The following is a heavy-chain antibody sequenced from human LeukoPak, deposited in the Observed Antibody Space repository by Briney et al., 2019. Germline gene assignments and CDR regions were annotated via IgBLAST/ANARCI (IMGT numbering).Heavy chain of an antibody. Sequence: SETLSLTCTVSGGSISSYYWSWIRQPPGKGLEWIGYIYSSGSTNYNPSLKSRVTMSVDTSKNQFSLKLSSVTAADTAVYYCARGRDCSSTSCYYFDYWGQGTLVTVSS. V-gene: IGHV4-59*12. CDR2: IYSSGST. D-gene: IGHD2-2*01. CDR1: GGSISSYY. CDR3: ARGRDCSSTSCYYFDY. J-gene: IGHJ4*02.